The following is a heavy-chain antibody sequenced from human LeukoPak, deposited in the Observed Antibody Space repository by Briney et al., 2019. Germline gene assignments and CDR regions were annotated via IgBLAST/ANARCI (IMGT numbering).Heavy chain of an antibody. D-gene: IGHD6-13*01. CDR2: ISGSGGST. V-gene: IGHV3-23*01. J-gene: IGHJ5*02. Sequence: PGGSLRLSCAASGFTFSSYAMSWVRQAPGKGLEWVSAISGSGGSTYYADSVKGRFTISRDNSKNTLYLQMNSLRAEDTAVYYCAKDLSRWRSGNSGEFDPWGQGTLVTVSS. CDR1: GFTFSSYA. CDR3: AKDLSRWRSGNSGEFDP.